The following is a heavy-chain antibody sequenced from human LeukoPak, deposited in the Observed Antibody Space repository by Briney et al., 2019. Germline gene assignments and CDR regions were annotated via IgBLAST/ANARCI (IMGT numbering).Heavy chain of an antibody. CDR3: AKEAYYYDSSGYYEPLYYFDY. D-gene: IGHD3-22*01. CDR2: ISGSGGST. CDR1: GFTFSSYA. J-gene: IGHJ4*02. Sequence: PRGSLRLSCAASGFTFSSYAMSWVRQAPGKGLEWVSAISGSGGSTYYADSVKGRFTISRDNSKNTLYPQMNSLRAEDTAVYYCAKEAYYYDSSGYYEPLYYFDYWGQGTLVTVSS. V-gene: IGHV3-23*01.